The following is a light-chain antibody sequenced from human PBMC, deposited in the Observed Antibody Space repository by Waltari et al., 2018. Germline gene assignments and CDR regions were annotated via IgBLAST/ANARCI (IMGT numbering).Light chain of an antibody. CDR3: SSYTSSDSLV. Sequence: QSALTQPASVSGSPGQSITFSCSGSSSDVGGKHHVSWYQHHPGKAPKLMIYDVSNRPSGISHRFSASKSGNTASLTISGLQAEDEADYYCSSYTSSDSLVFGTGTAVTVL. CDR1: SSDVGGKHH. J-gene: IGLJ1*01. CDR2: DVS. V-gene: IGLV2-14*01.